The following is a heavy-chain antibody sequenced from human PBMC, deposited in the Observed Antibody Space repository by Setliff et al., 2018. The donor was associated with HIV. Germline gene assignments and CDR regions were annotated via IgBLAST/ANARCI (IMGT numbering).Heavy chain of an antibody. CDR3: AREKDILSGFNIHGFDY. Sequence: ASVKVSCKASGYTFTGYFIHWVRQAPGQGLEWMGRFNPNTGDTNYAQKFQGRVTMTRDTAISTAYMELSSLRSDDTALYYCAREKDILSGFNIHGFDYWGQGTLVTVSS. D-gene: IGHD3-9*01. J-gene: IGHJ4*02. CDR2: FNPNTGDT. CDR1: GYTFTGYF. V-gene: IGHV1-2*06.